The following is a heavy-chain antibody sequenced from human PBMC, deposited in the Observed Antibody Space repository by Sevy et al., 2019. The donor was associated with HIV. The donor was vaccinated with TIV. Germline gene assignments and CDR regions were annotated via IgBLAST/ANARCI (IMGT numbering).Heavy chain of an antibody. J-gene: IGHJ6*02. V-gene: IGHV3-7*01. CDR2: INQDGSDK. Sequence: GGSLRLSCAASGFTFSNSWMTRLRQAPGKGLECVATINQDGSDKYYVDSVKGRFTISRDNPKNSVYLQLNSLRAEDTAVFYCAIGRGAVWGQGTTVTVSS. CDR3: AIGRGAV. CDR1: GFTFSNSW.